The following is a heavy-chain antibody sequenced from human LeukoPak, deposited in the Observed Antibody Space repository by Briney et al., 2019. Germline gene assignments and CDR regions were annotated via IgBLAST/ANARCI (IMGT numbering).Heavy chain of an antibody. J-gene: IGHJ4*02. CDR1: AFTFSSYA. CDR3: VRDFRFLEDY. Sequence: PGRSLRLSCAASAFTFSSYALHWVRQAPGKGLEWVSLISWDGGTTYYADSVKGRFTISRDNAKNSLYLQMNSLRAEDTAVYYCVRDFRFLEDYWGQGTLVTVSS. CDR2: ISWDGGTT. D-gene: IGHD3-3*01. V-gene: IGHV3-48*04.